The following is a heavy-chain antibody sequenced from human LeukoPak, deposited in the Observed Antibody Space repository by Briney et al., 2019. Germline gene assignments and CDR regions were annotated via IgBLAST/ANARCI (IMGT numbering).Heavy chain of an antibody. J-gene: IGHJ6*03. CDR1: GGSFNDYY. CDR3: ARNLGATSYYYYYMDV. D-gene: IGHD5-12*01. Sequence: SETLSLTCAVYGGSFNDYYWSWIRQPPGKGLEWIGEINHSGSTNYNPSLKSRVTISVDTSKNQFSLKLSSVTAADTGVYYCARNLGATSYYYYYMDVWGKGTTVTVSS. V-gene: IGHV4-34*01. CDR2: INHSGST.